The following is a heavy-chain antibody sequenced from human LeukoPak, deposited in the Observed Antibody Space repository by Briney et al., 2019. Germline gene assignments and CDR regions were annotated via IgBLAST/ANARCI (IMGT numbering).Heavy chain of an antibody. Sequence: ASVKVSCKVSGYTLSDLSMHWVRQAPGKGLEWMGSFALEDGEKIYAQKFQGRVTMTEDTSTDTAHMELSSLRSEDTAVYYCATAFAGNLVDYWGQGTLVTVSS. V-gene: IGHV1-24*01. D-gene: IGHD1-14*01. CDR3: ATAFAGNLVDY. CDR1: GYTLSDLS. CDR2: FALEDGEK. J-gene: IGHJ4*02.